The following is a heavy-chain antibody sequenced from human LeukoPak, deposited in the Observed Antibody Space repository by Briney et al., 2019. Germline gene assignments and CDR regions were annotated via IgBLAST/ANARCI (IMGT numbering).Heavy chain of an antibody. CDR2: ISDDGGAT. J-gene: IGHJ4*02. V-gene: IGHV3-23*01. Sequence: GGSLRLSCVASGFTFSNYAMSWVRQAPGKGLEWVSAISDDGGATYHADSVKGRFTISRDNSKNTLYLQMNSLRAEDTAVYYCAKRYCTGGSCCPDYWGQGTLVTVSS. CDR1: GFTFSNYA. D-gene: IGHD2-15*01. CDR3: AKRYCTGGSCCPDY.